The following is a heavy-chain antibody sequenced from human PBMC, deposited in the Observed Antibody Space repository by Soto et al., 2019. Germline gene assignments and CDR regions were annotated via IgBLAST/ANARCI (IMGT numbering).Heavy chain of an antibody. V-gene: IGHV1-18*04. D-gene: IGHD4-17*01. CDR1: GYTFTQYS. Sequence: QGQLVQSGPEVKKPGASVRISCQASGYTFTQYSINWVRQAPGQGLEWMGWISASNGNTDLAQKFQGRVTLATDTLTNTAYMELRSLRSDDTAVFFCTRGHGNFAGDFDYWGQGTLVTVSS. CDR3: TRGHGNFAGDFDY. J-gene: IGHJ4*02. CDR2: ISASNGNT.